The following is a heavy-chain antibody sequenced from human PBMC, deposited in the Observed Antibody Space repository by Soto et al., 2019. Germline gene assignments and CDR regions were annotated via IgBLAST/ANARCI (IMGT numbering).Heavy chain of an antibody. CDR2: ISYDETNE. D-gene: IGHD2-2*01. CDR3: ANDLRTTKYHDGLDV. Sequence: GGSLRLSCVASGVTFGRHGMHWFRQAPGKGLEWVAVISYDETNEHYVDSVKGRFTISRDNSKSILYLQMNRLRPEDTAVYKCANDLRTTKYHDGLDVWTQGSTDTVSS. J-gene: IGHJ6*02. CDR1: GVTFGRHG. V-gene: IGHV3-30*18.